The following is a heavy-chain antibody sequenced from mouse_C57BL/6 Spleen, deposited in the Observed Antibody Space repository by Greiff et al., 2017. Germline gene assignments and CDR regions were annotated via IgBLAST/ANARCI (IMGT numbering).Heavy chain of an antibody. V-gene: IGHV1-69*01. J-gene: IGHJ3*01. CDR1: GYTFTSYW. CDR3: ARAKDGSRWCAY. D-gene: IGHD2-3*01. CDR2: IDPSDSYT. Sequence: QVQLQQPGAELVMPGASVKLSCKASGYTFTSYWMHWVKQRPGQGLEWIGEIDPSDSYTNYNQKFKGKSTLTVDKSSSTAYMQLSSLTSEDSAVYYCARAKDGSRWCAYWGQGTLVTVSA.